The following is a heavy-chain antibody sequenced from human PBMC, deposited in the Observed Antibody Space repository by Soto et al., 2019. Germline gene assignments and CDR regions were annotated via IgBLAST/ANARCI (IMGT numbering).Heavy chain of an antibody. V-gene: IGHV3-13*04. Sequence: EVQLVESGGGLVQPGGSLRLSCAASGLTFSSYDMHWVRQATGKGLEWVSAIGTAGDTYYPGSVKGRFTISRENAKNSLYLQMNSLRAGDTAVYYCARRLGTMIRGLINYYYAMDVW. CDR1: GLTFSSYD. CDR3: ARRLGTMIRGLINYYYAMDV. D-gene: IGHD3-10*01. J-gene: IGHJ6*01. CDR2: IGTAGDT.